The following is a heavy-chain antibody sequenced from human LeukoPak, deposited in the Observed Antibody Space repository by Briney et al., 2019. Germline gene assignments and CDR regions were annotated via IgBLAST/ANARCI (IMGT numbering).Heavy chain of an antibody. V-gene: IGHV4-61*02. Sequence: SQTLSLACTVSGGSISSGSYYWSWIRQPAGKGLEWIGRIYTSGSTNYNPSLKSRVTISVDTSKNQFPLKLSSVTAADTAVYYCASSGPVYFYYYMDVWGKGTTVTVSS. CDR2: IYTSGST. CDR1: GGSISSGSYY. CDR3: ASSGPVYFYYYMDV. D-gene: IGHD3-9*01. J-gene: IGHJ6*03.